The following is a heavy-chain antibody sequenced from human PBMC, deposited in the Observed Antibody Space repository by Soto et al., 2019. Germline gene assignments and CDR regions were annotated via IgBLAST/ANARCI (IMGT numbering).Heavy chain of an antibody. CDR2: ISAHNGNT. CDR1: GYTFTSYG. V-gene: IGHV1-18*01. Sequence: ASVKVSCKASGYTFTSYGITWVRQAPGQGLEWMGWISAHNGNTDYAQKLQGRVIVTRDTSTSTAYMELRSLISDDTAVYYCARDRSRFGELYADYYYYYGMDVWGQGTTVTVSS. CDR3: ARDRSRFGELYADYYYYYGMDV. D-gene: IGHD3-10*01. J-gene: IGHJ6*02.